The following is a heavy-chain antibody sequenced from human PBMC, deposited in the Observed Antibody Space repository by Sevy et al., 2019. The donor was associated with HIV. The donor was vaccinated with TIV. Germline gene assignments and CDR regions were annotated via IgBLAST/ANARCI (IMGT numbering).Heavy chain of an antibody. J-gene: IGHJ3*02. D-gene: IGHD2-21*02. CDR2: ISWNSGSI. Sequence: GGSLRLSCAASGFTFDDYAMHWVRQAPGKGLEWVSGISWNSGSIGYADSVKGRFTISRDNAKNSLYLQMNSLRAEDTALYYCAKDRGVGTKMEPGDAFDIWGQGTMVTVSS. CDR3: AKDRGVGTKMEPGDAFDI. CDR1: GFTFDDYA. V-gene: IGHV3-9*01.